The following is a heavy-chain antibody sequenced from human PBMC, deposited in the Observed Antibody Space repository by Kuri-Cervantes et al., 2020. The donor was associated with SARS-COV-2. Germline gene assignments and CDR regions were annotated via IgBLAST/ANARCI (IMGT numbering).Heavy chain of an antibody. CDR2: IYYSGST. CDR3: ARDGGLHEGYSYGYIDY. D-gene: IGHD5-18*01. Sequence: SETLSLTCTVSGGSISSGSYYWSWIRQPAGKGLEWIGYIYYSGSTYYNPSLKSRVTISVDTSKNQFSLKLSSVTAADTAVYYCARDGGLHEGYSYGYIDYWGQGTLVTVSS. J-gene: IGHJ4*02. CDR1: GGSISSGSYY. V-gene: IGHV4-30-4*08.